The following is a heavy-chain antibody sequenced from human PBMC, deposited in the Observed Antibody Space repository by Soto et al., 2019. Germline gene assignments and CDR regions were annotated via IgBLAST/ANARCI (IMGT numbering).Heavy chain of an antibody. CDR3: ARDSSGRQYYGMDV. J-gene: IGHJ6*02. V-gene: IGHV3-48*02. Sequence: GGSLRLSCTPSGFIFSDYSMNWVRQAPGKGLEWTSYITTTSSTMYYADSVKGRFTISRDNAKNSLYLQMNSLRDEDTAVYYCARDSSGRQYYGMDVWGQGTTVTGSS. CDR1: GFIFSDYS. CDR2: ITTTSSTM. D-gene: IGHD3-22*01.